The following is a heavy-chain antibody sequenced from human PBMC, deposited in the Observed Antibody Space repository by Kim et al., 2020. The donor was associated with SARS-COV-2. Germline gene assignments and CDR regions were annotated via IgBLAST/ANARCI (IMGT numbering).Heavy chain of an antibody. CDR3: ARDPSTTFYYYYYMDV. D-gene: IGHD1-26*01. J-gene: IGHJ6*03. CDR1: GGTFSSYA. V-gene: IGHV1-69*04. CDR2: IIPILGIA. Sequence: SVKVSCKASGGTFSSYAISWVRQAPGQGLEWMGRIIPILGIANYAQKFQGRVTITADKSTSTAYMELSSLRSEDTAVYYCARDPSTTFYYYYYMDVWGKGTTVTVSS.